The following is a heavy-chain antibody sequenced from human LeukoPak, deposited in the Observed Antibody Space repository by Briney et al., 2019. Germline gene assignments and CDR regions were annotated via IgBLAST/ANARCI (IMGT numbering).Heavy chain of an antibody. D-gene: IGHD1-14*01. Sequence: SETLSLTCAVSGGSISSYYWNWIRQSPGKGLEWIGYIYYSGSTNYNPSLNSRVTISLDTSKNQFFLKLRSVPAAATAVYYCPREPEMHIDVWGQGPTVPVPS. V-gene: IGHV4-59*01. CDR1: GGSISSYY. CDR2: IYYSGST. CDR3: PREPEMHIDV. J-gene: IGHJ6*02.